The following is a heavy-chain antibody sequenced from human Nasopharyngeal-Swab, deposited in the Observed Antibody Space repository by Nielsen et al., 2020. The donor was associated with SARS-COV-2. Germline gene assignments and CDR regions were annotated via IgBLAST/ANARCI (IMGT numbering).Heavy chain of an antibody. J-gene: IGHJ6*02. D-gene: IGHD3-10*01. CDR2: IYYSGST. Sequence: WIRQPPGKGLEWIGYIYYSGSTYYNPSLGSRVTISVDTSKNQFSLKLNSVTAADTAVYYCARCITVIQGGPYYYYFGMDVWGQGTTVTVSS. CDR3: ARCITVIQGGPYYYYFGMDV. V-gene: IGHV4-59*01.